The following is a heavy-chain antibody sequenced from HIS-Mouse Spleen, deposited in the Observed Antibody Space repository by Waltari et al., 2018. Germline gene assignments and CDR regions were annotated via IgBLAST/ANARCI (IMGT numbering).Heavy chain of an antibody. Sequence: STNYNPSLKSRVTISVDTSKNQFSLKLSSVTAADTAVYYCARGRGVTPSWYFDLWGRGTLVTVSS. CDR3: ARGRGVTPSWYFDL. V-gene: IGHV4-59*09. D-gene: IGHD1-20*01. J-gene: IGHJ2*01. CDR2: ST.